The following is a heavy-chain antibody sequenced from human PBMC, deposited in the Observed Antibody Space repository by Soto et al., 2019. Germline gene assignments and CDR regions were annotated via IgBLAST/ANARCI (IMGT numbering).Heavy chain of an antibody. D-gene: IGHD3-22*01. CDR3: ARQWTDSSGYNDY. CDR1: GYSFTGYW. CDR2: IDPSDSYT. J-gene: IGHJ4*02. V-gene: IGHV5-10-1*01. Sequence: GESLKISCKGSGYSFTGYWIIWFRQMPGKGLEWMGRIDPSDSYTNYSPSFQGHVTISADKSISTAYLQWSSLKASDTAMYYCARQWTDSSGYNDYWGQGTLVTVSS.